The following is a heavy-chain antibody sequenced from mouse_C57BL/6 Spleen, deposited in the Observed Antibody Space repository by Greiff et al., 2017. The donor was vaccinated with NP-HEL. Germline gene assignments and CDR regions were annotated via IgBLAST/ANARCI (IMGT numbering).Heavy chain of an antibody. J-gene: IGHJ4*01. CDR3: ASGRGEDYAMDY. CDR1: GFTFSDYG. V-gene: IGHV5-17*01. Sequence: EVMLVESGGGLVKPGGSLKLSCAASGFTFSDYGMHWVRQAPEKGLEWVAYISSGSSTIDYADTVKGRFTVTRDNAKNTLFLQMTSLRSEDTAMYYYASGRGEDYAMDYWGQGTSVTVSS. CDR2: ISSGSSTI. D-gene: IGHD4-1*01.